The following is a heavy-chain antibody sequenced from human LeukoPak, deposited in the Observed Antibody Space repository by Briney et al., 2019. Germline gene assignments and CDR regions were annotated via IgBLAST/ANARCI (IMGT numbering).Heavy chain of an antibody. V-gene: IGHV3-21*01. Sequence: GGSLRLSCVASGFTFSSYGMHWVRQAPGKGLEWVSSISSSSSYIYYADSVKGRFTISRDNAKNSLYLQMNSLRAEDTAVYYCARDLDSSGYYIDYWGQGTLVTVSS. D-gene: IGHD3-22*01. CDR2: ISSSSSYI. J-gene: IGHJ4*02. CDR1: GFTFSSYG. CDR3: ARDLDSSGYYIDY.